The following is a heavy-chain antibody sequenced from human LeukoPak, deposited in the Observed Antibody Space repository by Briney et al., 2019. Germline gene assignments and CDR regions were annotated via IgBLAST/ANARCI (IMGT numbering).Heavy chain of an antibody. CDR2: ISGSGGST. CDR1: GFTFSSYA. V-gene: IGHV3-23*01. CDR3: AKDLTAYCGGDCYSGGYFDY. J-gene: IGHJ4*02. Sequence: GGSLRLSCAASGFTFSSYAMSWVRQAPGKGLERVSAISGSGGSTYYADSVKGRFTISRDNSKNTLYLQMNSLRAEDTAVYYCAKDLTAYCGGDCYSGGYFDYWGQGTLVTVSS. D-gene: IGHD2-21*02.